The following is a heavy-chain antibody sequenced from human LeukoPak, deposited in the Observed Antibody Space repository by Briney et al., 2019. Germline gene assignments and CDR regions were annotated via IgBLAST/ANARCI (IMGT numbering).Heavy chain of an antibody. CDR2: IRSDDSSK. Sequence: GGSLRLSCAGSGFTFSNYCMHWVRQAPGKGLVWVSRIRSDDSSKTYADSVKGRFTISRDNAKNTLYLQTNSLRAEDTAVYYCARSDWFDPWGQGTLVTVSS. J-gene: IGHJ5*02. CDR1: GFTFSNYC. CDR3: ARSDWFDP. V-gene: IGHV3-74*01.